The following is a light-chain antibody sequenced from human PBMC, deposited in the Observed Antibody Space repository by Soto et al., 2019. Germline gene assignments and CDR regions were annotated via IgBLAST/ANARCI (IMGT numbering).Light chain of an antibody. Sequence: DIVMTQSPDSLAVSLGERATINCRSSKSVFFSPTNRNNLAWYQQKPGQPPRLLIYWASTRQSGVPDRFSGSGSATDFTLTISSLQAEDVAVYYCQQYYSSPPWTFGQGTKVEIK. J-gene: IGKJ1*01. CDR2: WAS. CDR1: KSVFFSPTNRNN. V-gene: IGKV4-1*01. CDR3: QQYYSSPPWT.